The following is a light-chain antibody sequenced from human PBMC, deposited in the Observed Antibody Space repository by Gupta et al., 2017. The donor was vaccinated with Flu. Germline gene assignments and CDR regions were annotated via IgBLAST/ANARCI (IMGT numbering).Light chain of an antibody. CDR3: QQSVATPGT. Sequence: IQMTPSPSSLSASVGDRVTITCRASQSISHYLNWYQQRAGLAPRLLIYLATNLENGVPPRFTDSGSGTDFTLTISSLQPEDFATYYCQQSVATPGTFGRGTKVEIK. CDR1: QSISHY. J-gene: IGKJ4*02. CDR2: LAT. V-gene: IGKV1-39*01.